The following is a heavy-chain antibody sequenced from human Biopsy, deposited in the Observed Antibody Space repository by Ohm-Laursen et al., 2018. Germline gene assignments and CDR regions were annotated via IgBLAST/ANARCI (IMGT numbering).Heavy chain of an antibody. CDR1: GYTFTSYD. J-gene: IGHJ5*02. V-gene: IGHV1-8*01. CDR3: GRAVRNQLLTDP. D-gene: IGHD1-7*01. Sequence: SVKVSCKASGYTFTSYDITWVRQASGQGPEWIGWLNPVSGNSNFGQKFRGRVTVTSDTSTSTAYMELSGLTSDDTATYYCGRAVRNQLLTDPWGQGTLVTVTS. CDR2: LNPVSGNS.